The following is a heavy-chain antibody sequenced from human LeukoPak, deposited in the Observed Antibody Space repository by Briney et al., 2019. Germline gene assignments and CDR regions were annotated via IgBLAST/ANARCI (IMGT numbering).Heavy chain of an antibody. CDR1: GFTFSSYS. D-gene: IGHD2-15*01. CDR3: ARDSLYCSGGSCYSLAFDI. J-gene: IGHJ3*02. Sequence: GGSLRLSCAASGFTFSSYSMNWVRQAPGKGLEWVSSISSSSSYIYYADSVKGRFTISRDNAKNSLYLQMNSLRAEDTAVYYCARDSLYCSGGSCYSLAFDIWGQGTMVTVSS. V-gene: IGHV3-21*01. CDR2: ISSSSSYI.